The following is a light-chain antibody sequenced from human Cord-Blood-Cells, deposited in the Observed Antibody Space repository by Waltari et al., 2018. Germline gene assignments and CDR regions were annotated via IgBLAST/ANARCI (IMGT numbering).Light chain of an antibody. V-gene: IGKV1-39*01. J-gene: IGKJ2*01. CDR1: QSISSY. CDR2: AAS. Sequence: IQMTQSPSSLSASVGDRVTITCRASQSISSYLNWYQQKPGNAPKLLIYAASSLQSGVPSRFSGSGSGTDFTLTICSLQPEDFATYYCQQSYSTPYTFGQGTKLEIK. CDR3: QQSYSTPYT.